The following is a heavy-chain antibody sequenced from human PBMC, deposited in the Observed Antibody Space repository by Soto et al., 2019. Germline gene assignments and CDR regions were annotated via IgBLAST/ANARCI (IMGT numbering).Heavy chain of an antibody. V-gene: IGHV3-23*01. Sequence: LILSCAASGFTFSSYSMIWVRHARGKGLELVSAISGSGGSTYYADSVKGRFTISRDNSKNTLYLQMNSLRAEDTAVYYCAKDLYYDSSGYPGYWGQGTLVTVSS. CDR2: ISGSGGST. CDR3: AKDLYYDSSGYPGY. J-gene: IGHJ4*02. CDR1: GFTFSSYS. D-gene: IGHD3-22*01.